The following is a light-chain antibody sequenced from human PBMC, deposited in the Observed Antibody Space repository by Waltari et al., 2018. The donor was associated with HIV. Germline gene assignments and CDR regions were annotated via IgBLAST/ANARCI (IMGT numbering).Light chain of an antibody. CDR2: MAS. CDR1: QSLSTW. J-gene: IGKJ1*01. V-gene: IGKV1-5*03. CDR3: QHYNSYSVA. Sequence: DIQMTQSPSTLSASVGDRVTITCRASQSLSTWLAWYQQKPGKAPKLLYMASSLESGVPSMFSGSGSGTEFTLTISSLQPDDFATYYCQHYNSYSVAFGQGTKVEIK.